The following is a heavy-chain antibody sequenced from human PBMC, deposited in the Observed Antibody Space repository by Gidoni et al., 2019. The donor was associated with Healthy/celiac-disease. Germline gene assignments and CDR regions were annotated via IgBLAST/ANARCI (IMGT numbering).Heavy chain of an antibody. CDR2: IKSKTDGGTT. D-gene: IGHD4-17*01. CDR3: TTSVLRGLDAFDI. CDR1: GFTFSNAW. J-gene: IGHJ3*02. Sequence: EVQLVESGGGLVKPGGSLRLSCAASGFTFSNAWMSWVRQAPGKGLEWVGRIKSKTDGGTTDYAAPVKGRFTISRDDSKNTLYLQMNSLKTEDTAVYYCTTSVLRGLDAFDIWGQGTMVTVSS. V-gene: IGHV3-15*01.